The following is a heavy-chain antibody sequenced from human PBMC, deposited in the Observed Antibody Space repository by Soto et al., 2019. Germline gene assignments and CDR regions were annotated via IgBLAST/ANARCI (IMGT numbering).Heavy chain of an antibody. CDR3: ARGYYDILTGHYPPLPYYYYYGMDV. D-gene: IGHD3-9*01. V-gene: IGHV4-30-4*01. CDR2: IYYSGST. J-gene: IGHJ6*02. CDR1: GGSISSGDYY. Sequence: PLETLSLTCTVSGGSISSGDYYWSWIRQPPGKGLEWIGYIYYSGSTYYNPSLKSRVTISVDTSKNQFSLKLSSVTAADTAVYYCARGYYDILTGHYPPLPYYYYYGMDVRGQGTTVTVSS.